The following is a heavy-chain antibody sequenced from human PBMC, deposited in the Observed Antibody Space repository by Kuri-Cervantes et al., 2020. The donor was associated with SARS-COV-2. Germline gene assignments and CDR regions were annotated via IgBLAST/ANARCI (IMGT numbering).Heavy chain of an antibody. CDR1: GGSFSTYY. J-gene: IGHJ4*02. Sequence: SQTLSLTCVVYGGSFSTYYWSWVRQPPGKGLEWIGEINHSGSTNYNPSLKSRGTISVDTSKNQFSLNLNSVTAADTAVYYCARVVLMPGEQEFDYWGQGTLVTVSS. V-gene: IGHV4-34*01. CDR3: ARVVLMPGEQEFDY. CDR2: INHSGST. D-gene: IGHD2-8*01.